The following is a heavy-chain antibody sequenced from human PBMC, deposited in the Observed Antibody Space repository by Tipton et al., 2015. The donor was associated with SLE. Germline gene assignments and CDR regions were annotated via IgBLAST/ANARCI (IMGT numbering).Heavy chain of an antibody. CDR1: GFTFSGYA. CDR3: AKARPYSGSQSFDY. D-gene: IGHD1-26*01. V-gene: IGHV3-23*01. J-gene: IGHJ4*02. CDR2: ISGSGGTT. Sequence: SLRLSCAASGFTFSGYAMSWVRQAPGKGLEWVSGISGSGGTTYYADSVKGRVTISRDNSKNTLYLQMKSLRAEDTALYYCAKARPYSGSQSFDYWGQGTLVTVSS.